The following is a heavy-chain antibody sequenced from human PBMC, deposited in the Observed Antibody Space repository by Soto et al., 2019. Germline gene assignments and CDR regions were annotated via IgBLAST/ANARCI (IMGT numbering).Heavy chain of an antibody. CDR2: ISGSGGST. Sequence: EVQLLESGGGLVQPGGSLRLSCAASGFTFSSYAMSWVRQAPGKGLEWVSAISGSGGSTYYADSVKGRFTISRDNSKNTLYLKMNGRRAEETAVYYCAKHPYYYDSSVYNPPQYYFDYGGKEPLVTVSS. D-gene: IGHD3-22*01. J-gene: IGHJ4*02. CDR1: GFTFSSYA. CDR3: AKHPYYYDSSVYNPPQYYFDY. V-gene: IGHV3-23*01.